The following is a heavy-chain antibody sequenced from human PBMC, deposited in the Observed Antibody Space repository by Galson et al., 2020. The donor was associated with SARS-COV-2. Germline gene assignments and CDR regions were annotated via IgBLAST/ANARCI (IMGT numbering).Heavy chain of an antibody. CDR1: GGSISSGGYS. CDR2: IYYSGST. Sequence: SETLSLTCAVSGGSISSGGYSWSWIRQPPGKGLEWIGYIYYSGSTYYNPSLKSRVTISVDTSKNQFSLKLSSVTAADTAVYYCARGVVLWFGELCLLHECSYWFDPWGQGTLVVVSS. V-gene: IGHV4-30-4*07. D-gene: IGHD3-10*01. CDR3: ARGVVLWFGELCLLHECSYWFDP. J-gene: IGHJ5*02.